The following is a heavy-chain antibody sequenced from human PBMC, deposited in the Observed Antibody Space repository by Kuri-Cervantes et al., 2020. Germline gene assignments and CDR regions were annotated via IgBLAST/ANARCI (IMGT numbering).Heavy chain of an antibody. V-gene: IGHV3-21*04. CDR2: ISSSSSYI. CDR1: GFTFSSYS. J-gene: IGHJ5*02. CDR3: AKEGHTGGDYGDNAGS. D-gene: IGHD4-17*01. Sequence: GESLKISCAASGFTFSSYSMNWVRQAPGKGLEWVSSISSSSSYIYYADSVKGRFTISRDNSKNTLYLQMNSLRAEDTAVYYCAKEGHTGGDYGDNAGSWGQGTLVTV.